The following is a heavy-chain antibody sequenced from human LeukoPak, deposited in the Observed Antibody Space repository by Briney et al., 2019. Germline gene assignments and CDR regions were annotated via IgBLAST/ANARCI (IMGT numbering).Heavy chain of an antibody. CDR3: AREGVVKGYLDY. Sequence: PSETLSLTCTVSGGSISPYFWSWIRQPPGKGLEWIGYIYYRGSTNYNPSLKSRVTISLDTSKDQFSLKLSSVTAADTAVYYCAREGVVKGYLDYWGQGTLVTVSS. D-gene: IGHD3-3*01. CDR2: IYYRGST. J-gene: IGHJ4*02. CDR1: GGSISPYF. V-gene: IGHV4-59*01.